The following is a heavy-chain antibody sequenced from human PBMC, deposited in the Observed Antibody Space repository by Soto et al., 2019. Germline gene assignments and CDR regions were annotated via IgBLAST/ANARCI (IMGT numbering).Heavy chain of an antibody. D-gene: IGHD5-18*01. V-gene: IGHV3-23*01. CDR1: GFTLISYA. CDR2: ISGSGGST. CDR3: ARTLYSYGTDY. Sequence: GGSLRLSCEASGFTLISYAVILVRQAPGKGLEWVSAISGSGGSTYYADSVKGRFTISRDNSKNTLYLQMNSLRAEDTAVYYCARTLYSYGTDYWGQGTLVTVS. J-gene: IGHJ4*02.